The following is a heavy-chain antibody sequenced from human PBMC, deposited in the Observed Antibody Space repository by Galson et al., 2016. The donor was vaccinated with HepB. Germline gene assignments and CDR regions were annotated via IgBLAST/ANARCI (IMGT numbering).Heavy chain of an antibody. CDR3: ARGRLVIPD. CDR2: IYNSGTT. D-gene: IGHD3-9*01. Sequence: SETLSLTCTVSDDSISRYYWSWIRQPPGKRLEWIGYIYNSGTTNYNPSLKSRVTMSVDAFEKQVSLRLKSVTAADTAVYYCARGRLVIPDWGQGTLVTVSS. J-gene: IGHJ4*02. V-gene: IGHV4-59*01. CDR1: DDSISRYY.